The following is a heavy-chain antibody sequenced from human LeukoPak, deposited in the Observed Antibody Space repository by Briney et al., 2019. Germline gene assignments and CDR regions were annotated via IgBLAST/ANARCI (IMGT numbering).Heavy chain of an antibody. CDR1: GFTFSSYA. Sequence: GGSLRLSCAASGFTFSSYAMSWVRQAPGKGLEWVSTISGSGGSTYCADSVKGRFTISRHNSKNTLYLQMNSLRAEDTAVYYCAKDDRIQTRRYSYNYWGQGTLVTVSS. CDR2: ISGSGGST. CDR3: AKDDRIQTRRYSYNY. J-gene: IGHJ4*02. V-gene: IGHV3-23*01. D-gene: IGHD5-18*01.